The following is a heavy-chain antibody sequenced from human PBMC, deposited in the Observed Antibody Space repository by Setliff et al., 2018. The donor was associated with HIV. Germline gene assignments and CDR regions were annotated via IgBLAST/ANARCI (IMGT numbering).Heavy chain of an antibody. V-gene: IGHV1-18*01. CDR2: INPYNANA. Sequence: ASVKVSCKASGYTFDNYCITWLRQAPGQGLEWVVWINPYNANANNAQKVQGRITMTTDSFTNTAYMELRSLRSDDTAVYYCARSPDTSGYYRFDSFDMWGQGTMVTVSS. J-gene: IGHJ3*02. D-gene: IGHD3-22*01. CDR1: GYTFDNYC. CDR3: ARSPDTSGYYRFDSFDM.